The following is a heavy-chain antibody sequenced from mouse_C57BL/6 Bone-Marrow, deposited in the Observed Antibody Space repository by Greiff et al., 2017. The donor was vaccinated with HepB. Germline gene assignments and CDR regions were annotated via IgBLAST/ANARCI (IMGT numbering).Heavy chain of an antibody. CDR2: IDPSDSYT. Sequence: QVQLQQPGAELVMPGASVKLSCKASGYTFTSYWMHWVKQRPGQGLEWIGEIDPSDSYTNYNQKFKGKSTLTVDKSSSTAYMQLSSLTSEDSAVSYCAREEITTAWYFDVWGTGTTVTVSS. CDR3: AREEITTAWYFDV. D-gene: IGHD1-2*01. V-gene: IGHV1-69*01. J-gene: IGHJ1*03. CDR1: GYTFTSYW.